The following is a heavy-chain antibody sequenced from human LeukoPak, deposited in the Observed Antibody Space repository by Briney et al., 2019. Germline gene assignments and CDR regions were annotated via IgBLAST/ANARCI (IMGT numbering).Heavy chain of an antibody. CDR2: IYTSGST. J-gene: IGHJ6*03. D-gene: IGHD6-13*01. CDR3: ARLAGGSSSKYYYYYMDV. Sequence: SETLSLTCTVSGGSISSYYWSWIRQPPGKGLEWIGRIYTSGSTNYNPSLKSRVTMSVDTSKNQFSLKLSSVTAADTAVYYCARLAGGSSSKYYYYYMDVWGKGTTVTVSS. CDR1: GGSISSYY. V-gene: IGHV4-4*07.